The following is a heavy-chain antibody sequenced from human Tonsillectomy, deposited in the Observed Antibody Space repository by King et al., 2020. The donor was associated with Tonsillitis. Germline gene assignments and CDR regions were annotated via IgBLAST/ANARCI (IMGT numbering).Heavy chain of an antibody. Sequence: HVQLVESGAEVKKPGASVRVSCKASGYSFTSYAITWVRQAPGQGLEWMGWISAYSGNTNFAQKFQGRVTMTTDTSTSTAYMELRSLRSDDTAVYYCARDPGVTTNNGCDPWGQGTLVTVSS. CDR1: GYSFTSYA. J-gene: IGHJ5*02. D-gene: IGHD1-26*01. CDR2: ISAYSGNT. V-gene: IGHV1-18*01. CDR3: ARDPGVTTNNGCDP.